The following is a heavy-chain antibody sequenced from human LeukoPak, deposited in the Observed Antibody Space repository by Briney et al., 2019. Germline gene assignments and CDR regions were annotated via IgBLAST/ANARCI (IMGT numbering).Heavy chain of an antibody. J-gene: IGHJ4*02. D-gene: IGHD3-10*01. CDR3: AREKNVLLWFGEYRGHY. CDR1: GFTFSSYW. CDR2: IKQDGSEK. Sequence: GGSLRLSCAASGFTFSSYWMSWVRQAPGKGLEWVANIKQDGSEKHYVDSVKGRFTISRDNAKNSLYLQMNSLRAEDTAVYYCAREKNVLLWFGEYRGHYWGQGTLVTVSS. V-gene: IGHV3-7*03.